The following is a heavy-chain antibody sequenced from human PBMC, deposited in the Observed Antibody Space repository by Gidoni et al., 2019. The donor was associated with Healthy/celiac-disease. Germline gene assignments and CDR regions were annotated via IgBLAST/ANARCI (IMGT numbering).Heavy chain of an antibody. V-gene: IGHV3-30*18. CDR1: GSTFSSYG. D-gene: IGHD3-22*01. CDR2: ISYDGSNK. CDR3: AKTHDSSGYYRYYYYYGMDV. Sequence: QVQLVESGGGVVQPGRSLRLSCAASGSTFSSYGMHWVRQAPGKGLEWVAVISYDGSNKYYADSVKGRFTISRDNSKNTLYLQMNSLRAEDTAVYYCAKTHDSSGYYRYYYYYGMDVWGQGTTVTVSS. J-gene: IGHJ6*02.